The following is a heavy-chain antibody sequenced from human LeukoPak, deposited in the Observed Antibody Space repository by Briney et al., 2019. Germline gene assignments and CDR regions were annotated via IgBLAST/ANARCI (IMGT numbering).Heavy chain of an antibody. D-gene: IGHD5-12*01. Sequence: GGSLRLSCAASGFTFSSYDIHWVRQATGKGLEWVSAIGTAGDTYYPGSVKGRFTISRENAKNSLYLQMNSLRAGDTAVYYCARGRATIPPRGYYYGMDVWGQGTTVTVSS. V-gene: IGHV3-13*01. CDR2: IGTAGDT. CDR1: GFTFSSYD. CDR3: ARGRATIPPRGYYYGMDV. J-gene: IGHJ6*02.